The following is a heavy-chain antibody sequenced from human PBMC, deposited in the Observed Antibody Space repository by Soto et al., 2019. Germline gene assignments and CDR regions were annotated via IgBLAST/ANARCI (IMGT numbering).Heavy chain of an antibody. D-gene: IGHD3-3*01. CDR1: GFTFSSYS. CDR2: ISSSSSYI. J-gene: IGHJ5*02. Sequence: PGGSLILSCAASGFTFSSYSMNWVRQAPGKGLEWVSSISSSSSYIYYADSVRGRFTISRDNAKNSLYLQMNSLRAEDTAVYYCARDLITIFGPLDPWGQGTLVTVSS. CDR3: ARDLITIFGPLDP. V-gene: IGHV3-21*01.